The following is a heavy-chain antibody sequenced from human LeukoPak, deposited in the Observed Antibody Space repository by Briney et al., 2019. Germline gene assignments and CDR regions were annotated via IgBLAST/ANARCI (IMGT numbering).Heavy chain of an antibody. CDR2: ISGSGGST. CDR3: AKVRGDGYSGYDFDY. J-gene: IGHJ4*02. CDR1: GFTFSSYA. Sequence: GGSLRLSCAASGFTFSSYAMSWVRQAPGKGLEWVSAISGSGGSTYYADSVKGRFTISRDNSKNTLYLQMNSLRAEDTAVYYCAKVRGDGYSGYDFDYWGQGTLVTVSS. D-gene: IGHD5-12*01. V-gene: IGHV3-23*01.